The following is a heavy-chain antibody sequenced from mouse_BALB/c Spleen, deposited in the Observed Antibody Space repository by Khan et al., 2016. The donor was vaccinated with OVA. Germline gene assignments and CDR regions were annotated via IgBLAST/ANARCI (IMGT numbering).Heavy chain of an antibody. CDR2: IDPFNGGS. V-gene: IGHV1-31*01. J-gene: IGHJ3*01. CDR1: GYSFTSYY. D-gene: IGHD1-1*01. Sequence: VQLQQPGPELMKPGASVKISCKASGYSFTSYYIHWVKQSHGKTLEWIGYIDPFNGGSTYNQKFQVKATLTVDKSSSTAYMHLSSLTSEDSAVYYWARHGSTSWFAYWGQGTLVTVSA. CDR3: ARHGSTSWFAY.